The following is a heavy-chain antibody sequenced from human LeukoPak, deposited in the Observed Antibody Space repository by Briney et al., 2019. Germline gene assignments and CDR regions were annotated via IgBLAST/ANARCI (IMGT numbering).Heavy chain of an antibody. Sequence: SSETLSLTCTVSGYSISSGYYWGWIRQPPGKGLEWIGSIYHSGSTYYNPSLKSRVTISVDTSKNQFSLKLSSVTAADMAVYYCARGKSSSWYSSSLDWGQGTLVTVSS. V-gene: IGHV4-38-2*02. CDR1: GYSISSGYY. CDR3: ARGKSSSWYSSSLD. CDR2: IYHSGST. D-gene: IGHD6-13*01. J-gene: IGHJ4*02.